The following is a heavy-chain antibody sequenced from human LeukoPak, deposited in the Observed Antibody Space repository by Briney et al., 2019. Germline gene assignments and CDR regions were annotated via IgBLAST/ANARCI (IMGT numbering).Heavy chain of an antibody. J-gene: IGHJ3*02. Sequence: PGGSLRLSCAASGFTFSHYAMSWVRQAPGKGLEWVSVISGSGGSTSYADSVKGRFTISRDNSKNTLYLQMNSLRAEDTAVYYCAKDPVYGDYVGGGFDIWSQGTMVTVSS. V-gene: IGHV3-23*01. CDR3: AKDPVYGDYVGGGFDI. CDR2: ISGSGGST. CDR1: GFTFSHYA. D-gene: IGHD4-17*01.